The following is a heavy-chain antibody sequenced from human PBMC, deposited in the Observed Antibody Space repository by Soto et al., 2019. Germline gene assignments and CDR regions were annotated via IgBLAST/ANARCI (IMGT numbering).Heavy chain of an antibody. D-gene: IGHD6-19*01. CDR2: TYYSSNWRH. Sequence: SQTLSLTCAISVDSVSSNTAAWNWIMSSPSRGLEWLGRTYYSSNWRHDYAVSVKSRITVNPDTSKNHFSLQLNSVTPDDTAVYYCARGVAGSGFDLWGQGTLVTVSS. V-gene: IGHV6-1*01. CDR3: ARGVAGSGFDL. CDR1: VDSVSSNTAA. J-gene: IGHJ4*02.